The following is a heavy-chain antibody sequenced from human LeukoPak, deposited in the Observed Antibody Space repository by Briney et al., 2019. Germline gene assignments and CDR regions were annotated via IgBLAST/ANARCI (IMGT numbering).Heavy chain of an antibody. V-gene: IGHV3-48*03. CDR1: GFTFSSYE. CDR3: ARVGTLLTGYYEGVY. J-gene: IGHJ4*02. CDR2: ISSSGSTI. D-gene: IGHD3-9*01. Sequence: PGGSLRLSCAASGFTFSSYEMNWVRQAPGKGLEWVSYISSSGSTIYYADSVKGRFTISRDNAKNSLYLQMNSLRAEDTAVYYCARVGTLLTGYYEGVYWGQGTLVTVSS.